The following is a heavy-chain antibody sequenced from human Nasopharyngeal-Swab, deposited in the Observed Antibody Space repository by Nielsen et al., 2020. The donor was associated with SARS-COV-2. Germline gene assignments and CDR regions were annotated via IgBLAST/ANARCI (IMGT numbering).Heavy chain of an antibody. CDR2: ISGSGGST. CDR3: ARDDKVGRRSDGYILSY. J-gene: IGHJ4*02. Sequence: GGSLRLSCAASGFTFSSYAMSWVRQAPGKGLEWVSAISGSGGSTYYADSVKGRFTISRDNSKNTLYLQMSDLRAEDTAMYYCARDDKVGRRSDGYILSYWGQGTLVTVSS. V-gene: IGHV3-23*01. D-gene: IGHD5-24*01. CDR1: GFTFSSYA.